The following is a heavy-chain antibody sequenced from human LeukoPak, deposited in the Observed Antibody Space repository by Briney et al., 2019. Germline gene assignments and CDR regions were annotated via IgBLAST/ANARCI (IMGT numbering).Heavy chain of an antibody. CDR1: GGSISSGGYY. Sequence: SETLSLTCTVSGGSISSGGYYWSWIRQHPGKGLEWIGYIYYSGSTNYNPSLKSRVTISVDTSKNQFSLKLSSVTAADTAVYYCARGVLEMATTLDYWGQGTLVTVSS. CDR2: IYYSGST. V-gene: IGHV4-61*08. CDR3: ARGVLEMATTLDY. D-gene: IGHD5-24*01. J-gene: IGHJ4*02.